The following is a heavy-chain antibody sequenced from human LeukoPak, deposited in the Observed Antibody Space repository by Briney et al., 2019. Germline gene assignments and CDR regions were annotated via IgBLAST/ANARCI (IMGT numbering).Heavy chain of an antibody. V-gene: IGHV4-31*03. CDR2: IYYSGST. CDR3: ARDRGNYDILTGYYGGFDY. CDR1: GGSISSGVYY. J-gene: IGHJ4*02. Sequence: SETLSLTCTVSGGSISSGVYYWSWIRQHPGKGLEWIGYIYYSGSTYYNPSLKSRVTISVDTSKNQFSLKLSSVTAADTAVYYCARDRGNYDILTGYYGGFDYWGQGTLVTVSS. D-gene: IGHD3-9*01.